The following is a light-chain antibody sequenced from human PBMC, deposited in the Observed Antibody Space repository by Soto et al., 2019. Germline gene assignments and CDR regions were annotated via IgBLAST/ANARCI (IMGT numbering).Light chain of an antibody. CDR3: QQYGTSPIT. CDR2: GAS. V-gene: IGKV3-20*01. CDR1: QYVAGNY. Sequence: ENVLTQSPGTLSLYPGERATLSCRASQYVAGNYLAWYQQKPGQAPRILIYGASSRATGIPDRFSGSGSDKDYTLTISRLETEDFALYYCQQYGTSPITFGQGTRLEIK. J-gene: IGKJ5*01.